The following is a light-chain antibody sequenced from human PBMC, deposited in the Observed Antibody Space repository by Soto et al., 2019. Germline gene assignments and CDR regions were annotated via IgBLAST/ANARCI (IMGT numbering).Light chain of an antibody. Sequence: DIQMTQSPSTLSASVGDRVTITCRASQNINNWLAWYQQKPGQAPKLLIYDASSVGSEVPSRFSASGSGTEFTLTISGLQPDDFATYYCQQYNGHFGQGTKLEIK. CDR1: QNINNW. CDR2: DAS. J-gene: IGKJ2*01. V-gene: IGKV1-5*01. CDR3: QQYNGH.